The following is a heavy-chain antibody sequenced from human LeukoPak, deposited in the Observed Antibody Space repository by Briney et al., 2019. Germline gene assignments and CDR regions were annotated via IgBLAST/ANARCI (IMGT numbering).Heavy chain of an antibody. J-gene: IGHJ4*02. V-gene: IGHV3-48*01. CDR1: GFTFSSYS. CDR2: ISSSSSTI. CDR3: ARDRYWDSSGWYFDY. Sequence: GGSLRLSCAASGFTFSSYSMDWVRQAPGKGLEWVSYISSSSSTIYYADSVKGRFTISGDNAKDSLYLQMNSLRAEDTAVYYCARDRYWDSSGWYFDYWGQGTLVTVSS. D-gene: IGHD6-19*01.